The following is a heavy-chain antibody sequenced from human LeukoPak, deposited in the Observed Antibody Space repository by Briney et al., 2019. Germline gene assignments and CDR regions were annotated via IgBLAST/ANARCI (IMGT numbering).Heavy chain of an antibody. V-gene: IGHV3-33*06. J-gene: IGHJ6*02. CDR3: AKDHSIYGMDV. CDR1: GFTFSSYG. Sequence: QPGRSLRLSCAASGFTFSSYGMHWVRQAPGKGLEWVAVIWYDGSNKYYADSVKGRFTISRDNSKNTLYLQMNSLRAEDTAVYYCAKDHSIYGMDVWGQGTTVTVSS. CDR2: IWYDGSNK.